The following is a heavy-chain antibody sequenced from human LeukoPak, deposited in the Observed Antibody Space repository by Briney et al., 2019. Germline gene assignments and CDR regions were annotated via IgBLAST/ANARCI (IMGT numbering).Heavy chain of an antibody. J-gene: IGHJ3*02. CDR3: ARDLPYCSSTSCLSDAFDI. V-gene: IGHV4-59*01. D-gene: IGHD2-2*01. CDR1: GGSISSYY. Sequence: SETLSLTCTVSGGSISSYYWSWIRQPPGKGLEWIGYIFYRGNTNYNPSLKSRVTISVDTSKNQFSMNLSSVTAADTAVYYCARDLPYCSSTSCLSDAFDIWGQGTMVTVSS. CDR2: IFYRGNT.